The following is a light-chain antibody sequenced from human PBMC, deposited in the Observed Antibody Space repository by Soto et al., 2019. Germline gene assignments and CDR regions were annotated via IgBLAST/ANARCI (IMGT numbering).Light chain of an antibody. Sequence: EIVMTQSPATLSVSPGERATLSCRASQSVSSNLAWYQQKPGRAPRLLIYGASTRATGIPARFSGSGSGTEFTLTISSLQSEDFAVYYCQQYNNWPLTFGGRTKVEIK. V-gene: IGKV3-15*01. CDR3: QQYNNWPLT. J-gene: IGKJ4*01. CDR2: GAS. CDR1: QSVSSN.